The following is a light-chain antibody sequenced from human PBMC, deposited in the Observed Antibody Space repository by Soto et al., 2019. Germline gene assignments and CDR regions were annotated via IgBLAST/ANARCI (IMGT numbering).Light chain of an antibody. J-gene: IGLJ2*01. CDR1: SSDVGGYNY. CDR2: EVS. V-gene: IGLV2-14*01. Sequence: QYALTQPASVSGSPGQSITISCTGTSSDVGGYNYVSWYQQHPGKAPKLMIYEVSNRPSGVSNRFSGSKSGNTASLTISGIQAEDEADYYCSSYTSSATPVVFGGGTKLTVL. CDR3: SSYTSSATPVV.